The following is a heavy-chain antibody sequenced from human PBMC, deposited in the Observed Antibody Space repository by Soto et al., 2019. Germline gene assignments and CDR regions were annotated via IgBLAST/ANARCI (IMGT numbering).Heavy chain of an antibody. J-gene: IGHJ4*02. CDR3: AKASSAGYCSGGSCLGD. Sequence: EVQLLESGGGLVQPGGSLRLSCAASGFTFSSYAMSWVRQAPGKGLEWVSAISGSGGSTYYADSVKGRFTISRDKSKNPLYQQMNTLRAEETAVYYGAKASSAGYCSGGSCLGDSGQGTLVTVSS. D-gene: IGHD2-15*01. CDR2: ISGSGGST. V-gene: IGHV3-23*01. CDR1: GFTFSSYA.